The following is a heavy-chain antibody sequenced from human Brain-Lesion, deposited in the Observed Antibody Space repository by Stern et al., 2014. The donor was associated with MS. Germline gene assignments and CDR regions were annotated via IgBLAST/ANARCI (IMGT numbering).Heavy chain of an antibody. J-gene: IGHJ5*01. CDR1: GFTFSNYW. D-gene: IGHD3-10*01. CDR2: VNNDGRRT. CDR3: ARGERWFDS. Sequence: EDPLVGSGGGLVQPGGSLRLSCAASGFTFSNYWMHWVRQAPGKGLVWVSRVNNDGRRTSYADSVKGRFTMSRDNAKNTLYLQMNSLRVEDTAIYYCARGERWFDSWGQGTLVTVSS. V-gene: IGHV3-74*02.